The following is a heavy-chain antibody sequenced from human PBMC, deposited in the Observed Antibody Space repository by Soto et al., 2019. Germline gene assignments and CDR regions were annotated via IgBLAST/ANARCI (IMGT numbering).Heavy chain of an antibody. D-gene: IGHD3-16*01. V-gene: IGHV1-18*01. CDR1: GGTFSSYT. CDR3: AREGEMPYYYYGLDV. Sequence: GASVKVSCKASGGTFSSYTISWVRQAPGQGLEWMGWISGYDGHTKYARKFKGRIIMTTDTSTSTVYMDLRSLRSDDTAVYYCAREGEMPYYYYGLDVWGQGTTVTVSS. J-gene: IGHJ6*02. CDR2: ISGYDGHT.